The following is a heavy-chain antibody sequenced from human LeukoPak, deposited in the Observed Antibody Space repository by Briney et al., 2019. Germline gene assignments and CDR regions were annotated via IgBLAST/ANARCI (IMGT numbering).Heavy chain of an antibody. V-gene: IGHV4-30-4*01. D-gene: IGHD4-23*01. Sequence: PSETLSLTCAVFGVSIRSGESFSSWIRQPPGKGLEWIGYIYNSGSDPYNPSLESRIRISADTSRKHLSLKLTSVTAADTAVYNCARARPTVVTPEHFQFWGQGTLVTVSS. CDR2: IYNSGSD. J-gene: IGHJ1*01. CDR1: GVSIRSGESF. CDR3: ARARPTVVTPEHFQF.